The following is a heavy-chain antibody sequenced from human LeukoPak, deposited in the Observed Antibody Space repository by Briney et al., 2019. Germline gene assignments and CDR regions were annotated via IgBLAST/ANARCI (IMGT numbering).Heavy chain of an antibody. J-gene: IGHJ4*02. D-gene: IGHD2-2*01. CDR3: ATSSGGYCSSTSCYAHY. V-gene: IGHV3-21*04. CDR2: ISSSSSYI. Sequence: GGSLRLSCAASGFTFSSYSMNWVRQAPGKGLEWVSSISSSSSYIYYADSVKGRFTISRDNAKNSLYLQMDSLRAEDTAVYYCATSSGGYCSSTSCYAHYWGQGTLVTVSS. CDR1: GFTFSSYS.